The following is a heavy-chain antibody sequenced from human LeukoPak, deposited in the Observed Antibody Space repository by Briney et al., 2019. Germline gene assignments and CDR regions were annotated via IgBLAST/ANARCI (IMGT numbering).Heavy chain of an antibody. Sequence: GGSLRLSCAASGFTFNDHYMDWVRQAPGKGLEWVGRIRNKANSYTTQYAASVKGRFSISRDDSKNSLYLQMNSLKIEDTAVYYCAREVVVPAAGNHGMDVWGQGTTVTVSS. D-gene: IGHD2-2*01. J-gene: IGHJ6*02. V-gene: IGHV3-72*01. CDR3: AREVVVPAAGNHGMDV. CDR1: GFTFNDHY. CDR2: IRNKANSYTT.